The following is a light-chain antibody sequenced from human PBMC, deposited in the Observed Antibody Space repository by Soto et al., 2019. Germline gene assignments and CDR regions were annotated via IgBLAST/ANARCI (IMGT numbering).Light chain of an antibody. J-gene: IGKJ5*01. V-gene: IGKV3-20*01. CDR3: QQYAEAPIT. CDR1: QSVGRNY. Sequence: EIVLTQSPGTLSLSPGEGATLSCRASQSVGRNYLAWFQQKPGQPPRLLISGASSKAAGIPAKFSGSGSGTDFTLTISRLEPEDFAAYFCQQYAEAPITFGQGTRLEIK. CDR2: GAS.